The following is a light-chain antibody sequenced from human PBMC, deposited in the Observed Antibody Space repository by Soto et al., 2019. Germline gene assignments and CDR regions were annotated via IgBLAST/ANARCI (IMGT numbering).Light chain of an antibody. J-gene: IGLJ2*01. CDR3: SSYAGTNNVI. Sequence: QSALTQPPSASGSPGQSVTISCAGSISDVGGYNHVSWYQQHPGKAPKLLIYEVTKRPSGVPARFSGSKSGNTASLTVSGLQGDDEDDYYCSSYAGTNNVIFGGGTKVTVL. CDR1: ISDVGGYNH. V-gene: IGLV2-8*01. CDR2: EVT.